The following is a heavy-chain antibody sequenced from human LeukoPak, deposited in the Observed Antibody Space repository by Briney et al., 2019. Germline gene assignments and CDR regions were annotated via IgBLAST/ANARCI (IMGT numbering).Heavy chain of an antibody. CDR2: IYTSGST. V-gene: IGHV4-61*02. D-gene: IGHD1-7*01. CDR1: GNSLSSGDNY. Sequence: SETLSLTCTVSGNSLSSGDNYWRWIRQPAGTGLEWLGRIYTSGSTNYNPSLKSRVTISGDTSKNQFSLRLSSVTAADTAVYYCARSVGTTPYYYYYMDVWGKGTTVTVSS. CDR3: ARSVGTTPYYYYYMDV. J-gene: IGHJ6*03.